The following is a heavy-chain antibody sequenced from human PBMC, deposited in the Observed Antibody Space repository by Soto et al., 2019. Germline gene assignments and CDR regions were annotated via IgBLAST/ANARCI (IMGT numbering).Heavy chain of an antibody. D-gene: IGHD6-13*01. CDR3: ARGTYSSSWYSNYYYYMDV. CDR1: GYTFTSYD. J-gene: IGHJ6*03. Sequence: ASVKVSCKASGYTFTSYDINWVRQATGQGLEWMGWMNPNSGNTGYAQKFQGRVTMTRNTSISTAYMELSSLRSEDTAVYYCARGTYSSSWYSNYYYYMDVWGKGTTVTVSS. V-gene: IGHV1-8*01. CDR2: MNPNSGNT.